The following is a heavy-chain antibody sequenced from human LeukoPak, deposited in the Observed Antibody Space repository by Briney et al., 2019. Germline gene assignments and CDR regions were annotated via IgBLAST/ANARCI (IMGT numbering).Heavy chain of an antibody. Sequence: GESLKISCKGSGYSFMDYWIGWVRQMPGKGPEWMGFIFPHDSNTKYSPSFQGQVTISVDKSISTAYVQWSSLKASDTAMYYFGRYVLKGGINTIGYTSYFDYERDVGGQGTAVTVP. CDR3: GRYVLKGGINTIGYTSYFDYERDV. D-gene: IGHD1-14*01. CDR1: GYSFMDYW. J-gene: IGHJ6*02. CDR2: IFPHDSNT. V-gene: IGHV5-51*01.